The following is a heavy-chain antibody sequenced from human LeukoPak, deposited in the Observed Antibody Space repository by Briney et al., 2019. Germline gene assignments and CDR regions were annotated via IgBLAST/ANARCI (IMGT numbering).Heavy chain of an antibody. CDR1: GFTVRSNY. CDR3: ARLGFVVPAVIFDY. V-gene: IGHV3-53*01. D-gene: IGHD2-2*02. CDR2: IYIGGSS. Sequence: PGGSLKLSCAAPGFTVRSNYMSWVRQAPGKGLGWGSVIYIGGSSYYADSVKGRFTISRDISKNTLYLQMNSLRAEDTAMYYCARLGFVVPAVIFDYWGQGTLVTVSS. J-gene: IGHJ4*02.